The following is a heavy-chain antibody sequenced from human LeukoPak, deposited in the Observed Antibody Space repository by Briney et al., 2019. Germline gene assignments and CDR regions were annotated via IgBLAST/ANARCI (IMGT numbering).Heavy chain of an antibody. J-gene: IGHJ4*02. D-gene: IGHD2-2*01. CDR2: ISGSGGSA. Sequence: GGSLRLSRVASGFTFNSFAMNWVRQAPGKGLEWVSTISGSGGSAYYADSVKGRLTISRDNSKNTLYLQMSSLRAEDTAVYYCARGSSSYFDYWGQGTLVTVSS. CDR1: GFTFNSFA. CDR3: ARGSSSYFDY. V-gene: IGHV3-23*01.